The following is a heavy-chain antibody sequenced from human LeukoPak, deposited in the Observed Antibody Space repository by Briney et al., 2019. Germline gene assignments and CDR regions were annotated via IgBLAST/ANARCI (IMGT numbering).Heavy chain of an antibody. CDR3: ARDDCGDTCYPGGY. D-gene: IGHD2-21*01. J-gene: IGHJ4*02. Sequence: ASVKVSCKASGHTFAKYVVHWVRQAPGQRPEWMGWINAGNGDTKYSQNFQDRVTITRDTSANTAYMELSSLTSEDTALYYCARDDCGDTCYPGGYWGQGTLVTVSS. V-gene: IGHV1-3*01. CDR2: INAGNGDT. CDR1: GHTFAKYV.